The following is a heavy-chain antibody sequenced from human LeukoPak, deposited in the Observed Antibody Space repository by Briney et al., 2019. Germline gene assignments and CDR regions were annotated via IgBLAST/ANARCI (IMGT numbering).Heavy chain of an antibody. J-gene: IGHJ4*02. Sequence: GGSLRLSCAASGFTFSSYSMNWVRQAPGKGLEWVSSISSSSSYIYYADSVKGRFTISRDNAKNSLYLQMNSLRADDTGIYYCARGSVAGLYYFDYWGQGTLVTVSS. CDR1: GFTFSSYS. CDR3: ARGSVAGLYYFDY. D-gene: IGHD6-19*01. CDR2: ISSSSSYI. V-gene: IGHV3-21*01.